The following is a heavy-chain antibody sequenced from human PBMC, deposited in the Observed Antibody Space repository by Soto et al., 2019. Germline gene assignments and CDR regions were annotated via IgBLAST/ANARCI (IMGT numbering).Heavy chain of an antibody. CDR3: ATPTQALAVAGT. J-gene: IGHJ4*02. CDR1: GFTFSSYA. V-gene: IGHV3-23*01. D-gene: IGHD6-19*01. Sequence: EVQLLESGGGLVQPGGSLRLSCAASGFTFSSYAMSWVRQAPGKGLEWVSAISGSGGSTYYADSVKGRFTISRDNSKNTLYPEMNSLIAEDTAVYYCATPTQALAVAGTGGQGTLVTVSS. CDR2: ISGSGGST.